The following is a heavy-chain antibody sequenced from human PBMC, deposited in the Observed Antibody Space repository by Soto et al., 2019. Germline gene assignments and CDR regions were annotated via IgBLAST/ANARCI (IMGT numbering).Heavy chain of an antibody. CDR2: TYYRSKWYN. CDR3: ARVGHSSGWYGMDV. J-gene: IGHJ6*02. Sequence: SQTLSLTCAITGDSVSSNSAGWNWIRQSPSRGIEWLGRTYYRSKWYNDYAVSVKSRITINPDTSKSQFSLQLNSVTPEDTAVYYCARVGHSSGWYGMDVWGQGTTVTVSS. CDR1: GDSVSSNSAG. D-gene: IGHD6-19*01. V-gene: IGHV6-1*01.